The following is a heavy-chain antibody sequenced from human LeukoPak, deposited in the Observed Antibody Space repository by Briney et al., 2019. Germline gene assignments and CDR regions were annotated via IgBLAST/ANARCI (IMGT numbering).Heavy chain of an antibody. D-gene: IGHD2-2*01. CDR2: IRYEGSNK. V-gene: IGHV3-30*02. CDR3: AKDRSTPVGYCTSNSCSDAFDI. Sequence: GGSLRLSCAASGFTFSSYGMHWVRQAPGKGLEWVAFIRYEGSNKYYADSVKGRFTISRDNSKNTLCLQMNSLRAEDTAVYYCAKDRSTPVGYCTSNSCSDAFDIWGQGTMVTVSS. CDR1: GFTFSSYG. J-gene: IGHJ3*02.